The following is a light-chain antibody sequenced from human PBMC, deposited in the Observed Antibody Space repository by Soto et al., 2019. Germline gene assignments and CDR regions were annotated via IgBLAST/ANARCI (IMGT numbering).Light chain of an antibody. V-gene: IGLV1-40*01. CDR1: SSNIGAGYD. CDR2: GNS. CDR3: QSYDSCLCGCYV. J-gene: IGLJ1*01. Sequence: QSVLTQPPSVSGAPGQRVTISCTGSSSNIGAGYDVHWYQQLPGTAPKLLIYGNSNRPSGVPDRFSGSKSGTSASLAITGLQAEDEADYCCQSYDSCLCGCYVFGTGIKLNVL.